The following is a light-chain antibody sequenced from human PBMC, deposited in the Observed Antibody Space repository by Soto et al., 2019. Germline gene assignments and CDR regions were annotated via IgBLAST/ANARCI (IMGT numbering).Light chain of an antibody. J-gene: IGKJ2*01. CDR1: QSVSSNY. CDR2: GAS. Sequence: EIVLTQSPGTLSLSPGERATLSCRASQSVSSNYLAWYQQKPGQAPRLLIYGASSRATGIPDRFSGSGYRTDVTLTISRLEAEDFAVYYGRQYGSSPPYTFGQGTKLEIK. V-gene: IGKV3-20*01. CDR3: RQYGSSPPYT.